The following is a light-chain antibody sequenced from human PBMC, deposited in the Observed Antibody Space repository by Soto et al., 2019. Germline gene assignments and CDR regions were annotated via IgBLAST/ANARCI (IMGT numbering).Light chain of an antibody. J-gene: IGKJ2*01. CDR2: KTS. CDR3: QQYYTMYT. CDR1: QSIDNW. V-gene: IGKV1-5*03. Sequence: DIQMTQSPSTLSASVGDRVTITCRASQSIDNWLAWYQEKPGKAPKLLIYKTSTLASGVPSRFSGNASGTEFTLTISSLQPDDFATYYCQQYYTMYTFGRGTRLEI.